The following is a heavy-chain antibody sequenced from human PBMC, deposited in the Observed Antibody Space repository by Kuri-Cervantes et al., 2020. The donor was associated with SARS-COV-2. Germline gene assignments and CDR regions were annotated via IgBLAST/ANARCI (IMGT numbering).Heavy chain of an antibody. CDR3: ARHEPSTVTTLFDY. Sequence: SQTLSLTCAVSGYSISSGYYWGWIRQPPGKGLEWIGSIYHSGSTYYNPSLKSRVTISVDTSKNQFSLKLSSVTAADTAVYYCARHEPSTVTTLFDYWGQGTLVTVSS. V-gene: IGHV4-38-2*01. J-gene: IGHJ4*02. CDR2: IYHSGST. CDR1: GYSISSGYY. D-gene: IGHD4-11*01.